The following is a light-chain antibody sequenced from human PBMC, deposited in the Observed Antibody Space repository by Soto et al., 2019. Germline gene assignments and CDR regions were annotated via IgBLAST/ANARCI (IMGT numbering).Light chain of an antibody. J-gene: IGLJ1*01. CDR1: SRDVGGYNF. CDR2: EVT. CDR3: CTYARNRLYV. V-gene: IGLV2-14*01. Sequence: QSASVSGSPGHSITISCTGTSRDVGGYNFVSWYQQKPGKAPKLLIYEVTHRPSGISDRFSGSKSGNMASLTISGLQDEDEASYYCCTYARNRLYVFGSGTKLTVL.